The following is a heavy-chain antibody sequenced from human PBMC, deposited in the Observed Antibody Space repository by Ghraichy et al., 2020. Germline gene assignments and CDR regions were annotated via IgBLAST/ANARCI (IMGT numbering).Heavy chain of an antibody. V-gene: IGHV4-34*01. CDR1: GGSFSGYY. CDR2: INHSGST. J-gene: IGHJ6*02. CDR3: ARGIRKDLGSGSYGYYYGLDV. D-gene: IGHD3-10*01. Sequence: SQTISLTCAVYGGSFSGYYWSWIRQPPGKGLEWIGEINHSGSTNYNPSLKSRVTISVDTSKNQFSLKLSSVTAADTAVYYCARGIRKDLGSGSYGYYYGLDVWGQGTTVTVSS.